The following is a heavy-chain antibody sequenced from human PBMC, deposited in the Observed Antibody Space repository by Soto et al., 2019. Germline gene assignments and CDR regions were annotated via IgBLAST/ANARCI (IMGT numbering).Heavy chain of an antibody. CDR3: ARGYSGTYRIDY. D-gene: IGHD1-26*01. CDR2: INSDGSTT. CDR1: GXTFSNYC. V-gene: IGHV3-74*01. Sequence: GSLRLSCAASGXTFSNYCMHWVRLAPGQGLVWVSRINSDGSTTNYSDSVKGRFTISRDNAKNTLYLQVNSLRAEDTAVYYCARGYSGTYRIDYWGQGTQVTVSS. J-gene: IGHJ4*02.